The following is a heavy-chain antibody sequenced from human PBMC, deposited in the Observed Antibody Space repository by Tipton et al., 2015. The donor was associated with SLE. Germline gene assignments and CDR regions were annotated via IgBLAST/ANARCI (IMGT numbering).Heavy chain of an antibody. CDR1: GGSISSSSYY. CDR3: ARRNRYGEWAPRYYYMDV. V-gene: IGHV4-39*07. D-gene: IGHD2-8*01. Sequence: LRLSCTVSGGSISSSSYYWGWIRQPPGKVLEWIGSIYYSGSTYYNPSLKSRVTISVDTSKNQFSLKLSSVTAADTAVYYWARRNRYGEWAPRYYYMDVWCKGTTVTVSS. CDR2: IYYSGST. J-gene: IGHJ6*03.